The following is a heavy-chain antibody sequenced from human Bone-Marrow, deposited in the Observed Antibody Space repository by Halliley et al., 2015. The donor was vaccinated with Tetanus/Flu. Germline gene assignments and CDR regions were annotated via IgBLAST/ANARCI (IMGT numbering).Heavy chain of an antibody. CDR2: IDPSNSNT. Sequence: QLVQSGAEVKKSGQSLRISCKGSGYSFTSYWISWVRQMPGKGLEWMGRIDPSNSNTDYSPSFQGHVTISADKPISTAYLQWSSLRASATAMYYCARLLEYNLGYNWSDPWGQGTLVTVSS. J-gene: IGHJ5*02. D-gene: IGHD1-1*01. CDR1: GYSFTSYW. CDR3: ARLLEYNLGYNWSDP. V-gene: IGHV5-10-1*01.